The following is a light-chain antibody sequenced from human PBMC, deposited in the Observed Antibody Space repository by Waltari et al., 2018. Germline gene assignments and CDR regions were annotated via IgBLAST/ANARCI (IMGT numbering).Light chain of an antibody. J-gene: IGLJ3*02. CDR3: HSYTTSLSWV. CDR1: GADIGAGYD. Sequence: QSVLTQPPSVSGAPGQRVTIACTGRGADIGAGYDVYWYQELTRAAPKLPIYGSTTRPLGVPDRFFGSTSGTSASLAITGLQPNDEADYYCHSYTTSLSWVFGGGTTLTVL. CDR2: GST. V-gene: IGLV1-40*01.